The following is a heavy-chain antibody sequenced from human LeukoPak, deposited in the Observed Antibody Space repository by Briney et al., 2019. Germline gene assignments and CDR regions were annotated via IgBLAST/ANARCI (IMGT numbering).Heavy chain of an antibody. CDR1: GFTFSSYE. Sequence: GGSLRLSCAASGFTFSSYEMNWVRQAPGKGLEWVSYISSSGTTRYYSDSVKGRFTISRDNAKNSLFLQMNSLRAEDTAVYYCANYGHTSGWYLNYFNYWGQGTRVTVSS. CDR2: ISSSGTTR. D-gene: IGHD6-13*01. V-gene: IGHV3-48*03. J-gene: IGHJ4*02. CDR3: ANYGHTSGWYLNYFNY.